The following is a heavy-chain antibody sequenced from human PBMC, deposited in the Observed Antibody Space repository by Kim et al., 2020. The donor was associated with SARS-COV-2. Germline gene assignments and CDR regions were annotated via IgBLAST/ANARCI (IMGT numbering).Heavy chain of an antibody. J-gene: IGHJ2*01. CDR3: ARDPGVITTSAWYFDL. D-gene: IGHD3-22*01. Sequence: SVKGRFTISRDNAKNSLYLQMNSLRDEDTAGYYCARDPGVITTSAWYFDLWGRGTLVTVSS. V-gene: IGHV3-48*02.